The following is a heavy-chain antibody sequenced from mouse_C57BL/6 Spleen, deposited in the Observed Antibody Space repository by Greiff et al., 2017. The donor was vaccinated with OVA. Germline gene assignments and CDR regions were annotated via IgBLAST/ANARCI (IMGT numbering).Heavy chain of an antibody. CDR3: ARPRDSSGYVAWFAY. CDR2: INPGSGGT. CDR1: GFAFTNYL. Sequence: QVQLQQSGAELVRPGTSVKVSCKASGFAFTNYLIEWVKQRPGQGLEWIGVINPGSGGTNYNEKFKGKATLTADKSSSTAYMQLSSLTSEDSAVYVCARPRDSSGYVAWFAYWGQGTLVTVSA. V-gene: IGHV1-54*01. J-gene: IGHJ3*01. D-gene: IGHD3-2*02.